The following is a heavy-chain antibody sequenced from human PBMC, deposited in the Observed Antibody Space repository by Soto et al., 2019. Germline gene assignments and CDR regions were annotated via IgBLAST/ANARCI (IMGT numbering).Heavy chain of an antibody. Sequence: QVQLVQSGAEVKKPGSSVKVSCKASVGTFSSYIISWVRQAPGQGLEWMGRIIPILGIANYAQKFQGRVTITAEKSTSTAYMELSSLGSEDTAVYYCARFPQTAIVGAAYFDYWGQGTLVTVSS. J-gene: IGHJ4*02. CDR3: ARFPQTAIVGAAYFDY. V-gene: IGHV1-69*02. CDR2: IIPILGIA. CDR1: VGTFSSYI. D-gene: IGHD1-26*01.